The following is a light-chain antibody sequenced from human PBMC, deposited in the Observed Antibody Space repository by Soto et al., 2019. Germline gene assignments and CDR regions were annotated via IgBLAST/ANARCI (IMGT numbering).Light chain of an antibody. CDR3: TSYTSSDIWV. V-gene: IGLV2-14*01. CDR1: SSDVGGYNY. Sequence: QSALTQPASVSGSPGQSITISCPGTSSDVGGYNYVSWYQQHPGKAPKLIINYVSNRPSGVSTRFSGSKSGNTASLTISGLRAEDEATYHCTSYTSSDIWVFGGGTKLTVL. CDR2: YVS. J-gene: IGLJ3*02.